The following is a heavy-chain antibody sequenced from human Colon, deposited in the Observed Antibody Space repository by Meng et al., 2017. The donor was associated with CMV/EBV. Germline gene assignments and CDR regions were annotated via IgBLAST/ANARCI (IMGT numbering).Heavy chain of an antibody. CDR1: GGSTCSGNSS. V-gene: IGHV4-39*07. J-gene: IGHJ4*01. CDR2: VDNSGST. D-gene: IGHD6-13*01. CDR3: ARGRGIAADSRTYYFDS. Sequence: HLPLTESAPGLLEPSEPLSLACVVSGGSTCSGNSSWGWIRQSPGKGLEWIGCVDNSGSTYYTPSLKSRVTISIDTSNTLFSLTLKSVTAADTAVYYCARGRGIAADSRTYYFDSWGHGTLVTVSS.